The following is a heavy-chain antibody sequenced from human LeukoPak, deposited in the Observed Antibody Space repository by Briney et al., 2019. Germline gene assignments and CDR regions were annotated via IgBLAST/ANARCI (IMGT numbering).Heavy chain of an antibody. D-gene: IGHD1-1*01. CDR1: GVSISSYY. CDR2: IYYSGST. V-gene: IGHV4-59*12. CDR3: ARVQQLRSVTRGQSKNWFDP. Sequence: SETLSLTCTVSGVSISSYYWSWIRQPPGKGLEWIGYIYYSGSTNYNPSLKSRVTISVDTSKNQFSLNLTSVTAADTAVYYCARVQQLRSVTRGQSKNWFDPWGQGTLVTVSS. J-gene: IGHJ5*02.